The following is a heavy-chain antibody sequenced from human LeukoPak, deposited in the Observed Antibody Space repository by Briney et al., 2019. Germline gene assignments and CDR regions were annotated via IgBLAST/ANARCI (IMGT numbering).Heavy chain of an antibody. CDR1: GYTFSNYY. J-gene: IGHJ4*02. D-gene: IGHD3-22*01. CDR2: INPNSGGT. CDR3: GRGRLPTIGVVNPSYYFDY. Sequence: ASVKVSCKASGYTFSNYYIHWVRQAPGQGLEWMGWINPNSGGTNYAQKLQGRVTVTWDTSISTAYMDLSSLTSDDTAVYYCGRGRLPTIGVVNPSYYFDYWGQGTLVTVSS. V-gene: IGHV1-2*02.